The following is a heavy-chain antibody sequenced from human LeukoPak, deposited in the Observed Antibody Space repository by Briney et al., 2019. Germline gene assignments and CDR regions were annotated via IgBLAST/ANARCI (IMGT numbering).Heavy chain of an antibody. CDR3: ARVYWSGSSCHSRLGATQLNWFDP. CDR2: IYHSGST. CDR1: GYSISSGYY. V-gene: IGHV4-38-2*02. D-gene: IGHD2-15*01. J-gene: IGHJ5*01. Sequence: KPSETLSLTCTVSGYSISSGYYWGWIRQPPGKGLEWIGSIYHSGSTYYNTSLKSRVTISVDTPKKQFSLKLSSVAAADSAVYYCARVYWSGSSCHSRLGATQLNWFDPWGQGTLVTVSS.